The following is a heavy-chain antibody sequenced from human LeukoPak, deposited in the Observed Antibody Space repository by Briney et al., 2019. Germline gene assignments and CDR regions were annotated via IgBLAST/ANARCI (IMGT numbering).Heavy chain of an antibody. V-gene: IGHV3-23*01. CDR1: GFTFRRYA. J-gene: IGHJ4*02. CDR2: ISGSGGST. D-gene: IGHD3-10*01. Sequence: PGGSLRLSCAASGFTFRRYAMSWVRQAPGKGLEWVSAISGSGGSTYYAGSVKGRFTISRDNSKNTLYLQMNSLRAEDTAVYYCAKDHSGSYSLVLEYYFDYWGQGTLVTVSS. CDR3: AKDHSGSYSLVLEYYFDY.